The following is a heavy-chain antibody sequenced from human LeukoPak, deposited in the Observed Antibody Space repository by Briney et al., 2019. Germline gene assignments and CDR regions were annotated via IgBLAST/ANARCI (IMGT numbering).Heavy chain of an antibody. D-gene: IGHD3-3*01. CDR2: MNPNSGNT. CDR3: ARASYYDFWSGYYTRWFDP. J-gene: IGHJ5*02. CDR1: GYTFTSYG. V-gene: IGHV1-8*02. Sequence: ASVKVSCKASGYTFTSYGISWVRQAPGQGLEWMGWMNPNSGNTGYAQKFQGRVTMTRNTSISTAYMELSSLRSEDTAVYYCARASYYDFWSGYYTRWFDPWGQGTLVTVSS.